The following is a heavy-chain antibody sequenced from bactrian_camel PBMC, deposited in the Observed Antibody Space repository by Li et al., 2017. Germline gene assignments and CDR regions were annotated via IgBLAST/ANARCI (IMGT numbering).Heavy chain of an antibody. V-gene: IGHV3S53*01. CDR3: VADLLPVPFMATMILLGQVPPQSLVS. Sequence: VQLVESGGGSVQAGGSLRLSCSASGGPFSDYMGWLRQAPGKEREGVAAISSDGDTTYADSVKGRFTISRDNAKMTLTLQMDNLQPEDTAMYYCVADLLPVPFMATMILLGQVPPQSLVSGARGPRSPSP. J-gene: IGHJ6*01. CDR1: GGPFSDY. D-gene: IGHD4*01. CDR2: ISSDGDT.